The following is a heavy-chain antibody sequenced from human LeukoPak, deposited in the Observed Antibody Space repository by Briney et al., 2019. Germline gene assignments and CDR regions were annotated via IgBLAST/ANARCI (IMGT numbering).Heavy chain of an antibody. CDR3: AKVVDYEILTGQYKWLDP. D-gene: IGHD3-9*01. J-gene: IGHJ5*02. V-gene: IGHV3-23*01. CDR1: GFTLSAYA. CDR2: ISGSGDGT. Sequence: GGSLRLSCVASGFTLSAYAMSWDRQAPGKGLEWVSGISGSGDGTYYADSVKGRFTISRDNSKNMLYLQMNSLRAEDTAVYYCAKVVDYEILTGQYKWLDPWGQGTLVTVSS.